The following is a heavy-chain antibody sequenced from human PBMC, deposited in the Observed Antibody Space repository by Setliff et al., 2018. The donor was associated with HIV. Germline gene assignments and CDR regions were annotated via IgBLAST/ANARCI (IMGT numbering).Heavy chain of an antibody. CDR2: ISSTSSYI. V-gene: IGHV3-21*04. J-gene: IGHJ5*02. Sequence: PGGSLRLSCAASGFTFSSYSMNWVRQAPGKGLEWVSSISSTSSYIYYADSVKGRFTISRDNAKNSLYLQMNSLRVEDTAVYYCVRTIGNWGPGNHWGQGTLVTVSS. CDR1: GFTFSSYS. CDR3: VRTIGNWGPGNH. D-gene: IGHD3-10*01.